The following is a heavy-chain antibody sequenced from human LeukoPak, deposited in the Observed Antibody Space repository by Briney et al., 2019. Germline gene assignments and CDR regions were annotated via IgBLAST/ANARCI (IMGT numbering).Heavy chain of an antibody. J-gene: IGHJ4*02. CDR1: GYSISSGYY. D-gene: IGHD3-10*01. CDR3: ARGYYGSGRYLVDY. Sequence: SETLSLTCTVSGYSISSGYYWGWIRQPPGKGLEWIGSIYHSGSTYYNPSLKSRVTISVDTSKNQFSLKLSSVTAADTAVYYCARGYYGSGRYLVDYWGQGTLVTVSS. CDR2: IYHSGST. V-gene: IGHV4-38-2*02.